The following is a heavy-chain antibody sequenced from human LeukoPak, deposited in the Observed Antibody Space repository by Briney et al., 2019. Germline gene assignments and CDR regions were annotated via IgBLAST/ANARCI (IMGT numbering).Heavy chain of an antibody. D-gene: IGHD3-22*01. V-gene: IGHV4-4*07. CDR2: IYTSGST. J-gene: IGHJ4*02. CDR3: AIDYYDSSGYYYGY. Sequence: SETLSLTCTVSGGSISSYYWSWIRQPAGKGLEWIWRIYTSGSTNYNPSLKSRVTMSVDTSKNQFSLKLSSVTAADTAVYYCAIDYYDSSGYYYGYWGQGTLVTVSS. CDR1: GGSISSYY.